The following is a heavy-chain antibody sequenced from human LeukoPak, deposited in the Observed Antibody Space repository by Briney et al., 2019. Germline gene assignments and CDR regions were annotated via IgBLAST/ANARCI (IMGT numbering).Heavy chain of an antibody. CDR2: ISSSSSYI. V-gene: IGHV3-21*01. CDR3: ARHTTTIHPW. CDR1: GFTFSSYS. Sequence: GGSLRLSCTDSGFTFSSYSLNWVGQAPGKGLEWVSSISSSSSYIYYADSVKGRFTISRDNAKNSLYLQMNSLRAEDTAVYYCARHTTTIHPWGGQRTLVTVSS. J-gene: IGHJ4*01. D-gene: IGHD1-1*01.